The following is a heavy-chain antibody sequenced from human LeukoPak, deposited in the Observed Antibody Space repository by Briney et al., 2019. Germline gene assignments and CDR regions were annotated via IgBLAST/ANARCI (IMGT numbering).Heavy chain of an antibody. D-gene: IGHD3-3*01. Sequence: GGSLRLSCAASGFIFSSHAMAWVRQAPGKGLECVSLITGNGGSTYYADSVKGRFTISRDNSKNTLFLQMNSLRAEDTAVYDCKGAWSWGQGTLVTVSS. CDR1: GFIFSSHA. J-gene: IGHJ4*02. V-gene: IGHV3-23*01. CDR3: KGAWS. CDR2: ITGNGGST.